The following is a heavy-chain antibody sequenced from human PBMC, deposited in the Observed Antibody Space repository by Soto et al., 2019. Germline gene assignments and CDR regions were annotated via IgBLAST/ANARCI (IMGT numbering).Heavy chain of an antibody. D-gene: IGHD2-2*01. CDR3: ARLDIVVVPAPDY. V-gene: IGHV4-39*01. CDR1: GGSISSSSYY. CDR2: IYYSGST. J-gene: IGHJ4*02. Sequence: SETLSLTCTVSGGSISSSSYYWGWIRQPPGKGLEWIGSIYYSGSTYYNPSLKSRVTISVDTSKNQFSLKLSSVTAADTAVYYCARLDIVVVPAPDYWGQGTLVTVSS.